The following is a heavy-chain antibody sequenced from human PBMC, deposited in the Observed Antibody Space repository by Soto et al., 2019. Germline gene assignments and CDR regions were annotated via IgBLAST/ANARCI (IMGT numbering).Heavy chain of an antibody. CDR1: GGSISSSSYY. CDR2: IYYSGST. D-gene: IGHD3-9*01. J-gene: IGHJ6*02. Sequence: SETLSLTCTVSGGSISSSSYYWGWIRQPPGKGLEWIGSIYYSGSTYYNPSLKSRVTISVDTSKNQFSLKLSSVTAADTAVYYCARDTAPRDYDILTGYYRKLYGMDVWGQGTTVT. CDR3: ARDTAPRDYDILTGYYRKLYGMDV. V-gene: IGHV4-39*02.